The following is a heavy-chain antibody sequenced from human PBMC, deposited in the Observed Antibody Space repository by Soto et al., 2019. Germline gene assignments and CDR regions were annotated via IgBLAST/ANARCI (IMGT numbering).Heavy chain of an antibody. V-gene: IGHV5-51*01. CDR3: ERTRSQHYGMDV. J-gene: IGHJ6*02. CDR1: WYNFTNHW. Sequence: PGESLKIPWSGSWYNFTNHWIGWVRQIPRKGLEWIGIIYPGDSDTRYSPSFQGQVNISADKSISTAYLQWSSLKASDTAMYYCERTRSQHYGMDVWGQGTTVTVSS. D-gene: IGHD2-2*01. CDR2: IYPGDSDT.